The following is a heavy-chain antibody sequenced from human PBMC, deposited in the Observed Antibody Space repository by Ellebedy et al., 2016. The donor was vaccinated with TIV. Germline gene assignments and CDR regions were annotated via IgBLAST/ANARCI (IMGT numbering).Heavy chain of an antibody. CDR3: ARDGAVTTVFDY. J-gene: IGHJ4*02. CDR2: INPNSGGT. CDR1: GYTFTDYY. Sequence: ASVKVSCKASGYTFTDYYIHWVRQTPGQGLEWMGWINPNSGGTNYAQKFQGWVTMTRDTSISTAYMELSRLRSDDTAVYYCARDGAVTTVFDYWGQGTLVTVSS. V-gene: IGHV1-2*04. D-gene: IGHD4-17*01.